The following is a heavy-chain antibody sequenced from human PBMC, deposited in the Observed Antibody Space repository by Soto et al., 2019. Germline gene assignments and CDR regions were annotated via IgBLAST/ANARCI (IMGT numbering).Heavy chain of an antibody. Sequence: QVQLVESGGGVVQPGRSLRLSCAASGFTFSSYAMHWVRQAPGKGLEWVAVISYDGSNKYYADSVKGRFTISRDNSKNTLYLQMNSLRAEDTAVYYCARVYGDYYYGMDVWGQGTTVTVSS. D-gene: IGHD3-16*01. CDR2: ISYDGSNK. V-gene: IGHV3-30-3*01. CDR1: GFTFSSYA. J-gene: IGHJ6*02. CDR3: ARVYGDYYYGMDV.